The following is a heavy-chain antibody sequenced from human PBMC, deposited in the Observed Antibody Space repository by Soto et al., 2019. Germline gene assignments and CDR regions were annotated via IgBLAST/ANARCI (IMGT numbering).Heavy chain of an antibody. CDR2: LYLGGNT. J-gene: IGHJ4*02. CDR1: GFNVGDNF. V-gene: IGHV3-66*02. Sequence: GGSLRLSCEASGFNVGDNFINWVRQAPGKGLEWVSVLYLGGNTYFADSVKGRFSISRDNSKNTVYLQMNSLRGEDTAVYYCAKDLREMATNTPDYWGQGALVTVSS. CDR3: AKDLREMATNTPDY. D-gene: IGHD5-12*01.